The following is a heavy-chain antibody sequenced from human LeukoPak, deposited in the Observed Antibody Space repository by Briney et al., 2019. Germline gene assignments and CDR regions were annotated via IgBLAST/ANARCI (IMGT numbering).Heavy chain of an antibody. Sequence: GGSLRLSCAASGFTFSSYGMHWVRQAPGKGLEWVAFIRYDGSNKYYADSVKGRFTISRDNSKNTLYLQMNSLRAEDTAVYYCAKERYDSSGLDYWGQGTLVTVSS. J-gene: IGHJ4*02. CDR1: GFTFSSYG. V-gene: IGHV3-30*02. CDR3: AKERYDSSGLDY. CDR2: IRYDGSNK. D-gene: IGHD3-22*01.